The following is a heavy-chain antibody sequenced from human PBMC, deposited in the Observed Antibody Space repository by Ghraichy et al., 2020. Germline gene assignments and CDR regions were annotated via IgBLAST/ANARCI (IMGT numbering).Heavy chain of an antibody. D-gene: IGHD6-19*01. CDR1: GFTFSSYA. Sequence: GESLNISCAASGFTFSSYAMSWVRQAPGKGLEWVSAISGSGGSTYYADSVKGRFTISRDNSKNTLYLQMNSLRAEDTAVYYCAKDRGKGSGGPPFDIWGQGTMVTVSS. V-gene: IGHV3-23*01. CDR2: ISGSGGST. CDR3: AKDRGKGSGGPPFDI. J-gene: IGHJ3*02.